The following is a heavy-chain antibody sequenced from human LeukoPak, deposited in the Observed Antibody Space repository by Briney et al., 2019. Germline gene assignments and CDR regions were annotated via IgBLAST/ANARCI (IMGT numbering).Heavy chain of an antibody. Sequence: GGSLRLSCAASGFTFSSYAMSWVRQAPGKGLEWVSAFSGSGGDTYYADSVKGRFTISRDNAKNSLYLQMNSLRAEDTAVYYCARMTTVTGDAFDIWGQGTMVTVSS. CDR1: GFTFSSYA. D-gene: IGHD4-17*01. V-gene: IGHV3-23*01. CDR2: FSGSGGDT. CDR3: ARMTTVTGDAFDI. J-gene: IGHJ3*02.